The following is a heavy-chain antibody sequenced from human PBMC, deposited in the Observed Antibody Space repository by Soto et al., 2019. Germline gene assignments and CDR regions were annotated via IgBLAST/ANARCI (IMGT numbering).Heavy chain of an antibody. CDR1: GYTFTSYW. V-gene: IGHV5-51*01. J-gene: IGHJ4*02. D-gene: IGHD3-9*01. CDR2: IYPGDSDA. CDR3: ARQPDYNILTGYLYYFDY. Sequence: GESLNISCKASGYTFTSYWIGWVRQMPGKGLEWMGFIYPGDSDARYSPSFEGQVTISVDTSINTAYLRWNSLKASDTATYYCARQPDYNILTGYLYYFDYWGQGTPVTVSS.